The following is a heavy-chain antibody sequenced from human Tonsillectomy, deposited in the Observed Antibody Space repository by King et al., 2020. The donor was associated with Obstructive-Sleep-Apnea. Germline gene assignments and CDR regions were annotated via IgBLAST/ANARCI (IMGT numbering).Heavy chain of an antibody. J-gene: IGHJ4*02. CDR1: GGSVSPYF. CDR2: FFYNGDT. D-gene: IGHD3-16*01. CDR3: ATMGEEGEF. V-gene: IGHV4-59*02. Sequence: VQLQESGPGLVKPSGTLSLTCSVSGGSVSPYFWSWIRQPPRKRLEFIGYFFYNGDTNYNPSLKSRVTISLDASKNQFFLNVRSVTAADTAIYYCATMGEEGEFWGQGFLVTVAS.